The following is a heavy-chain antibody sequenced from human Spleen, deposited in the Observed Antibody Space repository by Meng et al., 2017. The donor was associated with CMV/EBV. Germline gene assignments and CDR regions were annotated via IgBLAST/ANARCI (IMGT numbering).Heavy chain of an antibody. D-gene: IGHD5-12*01. CDR3: ARARYSGYDYSPYYFDY. Sequence: SVKVSCXXSGGTFSSYAISWVRQAPGQGLEWMGGIIPIFGTANYAQKFQGRVTITTDESTSTAYMELSSLRSEDTAVYYCARARYSGYDYSPYYFDYWGQGTLVTVSS. CDR2: IIPIFGTA. J-gene: IGHJ4*02. CDR1: GGTFSSYA. V-gene: IGHV1-69*05.